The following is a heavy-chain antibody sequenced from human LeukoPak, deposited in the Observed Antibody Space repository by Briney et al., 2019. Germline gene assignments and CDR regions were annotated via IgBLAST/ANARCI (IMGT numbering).Heavy chain of an antibody. V-gene: IGHV4-31*03. J-gene: IGHJ4*02. CDR3: AGTGIAAAGTIDY. Sequence: PSETLSLTCTVSGGSISSGGHYWGWIRQHPGKGLERIGYIYYSGSTYYNPSLKSRVTISVDTSKNQFSLKLSSVTAADTAVYYCAGTGIAAAGTIDYWGQGTLVTVSS. CDR2: IYYSGST. D-gene: IGHD6-13*01. CDR1: GGSISSGGHY.